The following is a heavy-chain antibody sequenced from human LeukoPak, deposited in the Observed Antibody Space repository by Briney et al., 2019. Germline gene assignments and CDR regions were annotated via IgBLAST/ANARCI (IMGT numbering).Heavy chain of an antibody. V-gene: IGHV3-9*01. CDR3: ARDRYYYGSGSYFVGRYYGMDV. CDR2: ISWNSGSI. D-gene: IGHD3-10*01. CDR1: GFTFDDYA. J-gene: IGHJ6*02. Sequence: GGSLRLSCAASGFTFDDYAMHWVRQAPGKGLEWVSGISWNSGSIGYADSVKGRFTISRDNAKNSLYLQMNSLRAEDTAVYYCARDRYYYGSGSYFVGRYYGMDVWGQGTTVTVSS.